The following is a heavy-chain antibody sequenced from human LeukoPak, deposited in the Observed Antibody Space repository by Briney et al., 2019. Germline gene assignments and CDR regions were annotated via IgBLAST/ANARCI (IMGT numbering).Heavy chain of an antibody. Sequence: GESLKISCKGSGYSFTSYWIGWVRQMPGKGLEWMGIIYPGDSDTRYSPSFQGQVTISADKSISTAYLRWSSLKASDTAMYYCARTYYYDSSGYEGPNWFDPWGQGTLVTVSS. V-gene: IGHV5-51*01. J-gene: IGHJ5*02. CDR2: IYPGDSDT. CDR1: GYSFTSYW. D-gene: IGHD3-22*01. CDR3: ARTYYYDSSGYEGPNWFDP.